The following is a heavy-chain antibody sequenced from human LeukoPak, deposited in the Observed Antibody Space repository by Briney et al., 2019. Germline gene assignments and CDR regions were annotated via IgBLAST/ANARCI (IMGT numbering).Heavy chain of an antibody. CDR2: ISAYNGNT. V-gene: IGHV1-18*01. CDR3: ARSDTSGSYHY. CDR1: GYTFTSYG. J-gene: IGHJ4*02. D-gene: IGHD3-10*01. Sequence: ASVKVSCKASGYTFTSYGISWVRQAPGQGLEWMGWISAYNGNTNYAQKLQGRVTMTTDTSTSTAYMELSSLRSEDTAVYYCARSDTSGSYHYWGQGTLVTVSS.